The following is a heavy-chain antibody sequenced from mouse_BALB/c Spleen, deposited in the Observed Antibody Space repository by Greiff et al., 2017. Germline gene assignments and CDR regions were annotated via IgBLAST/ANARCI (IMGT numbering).Heavy chain of an antibody. CDR1: GFSLTGYG. D-gene: IGHD2-1*01. V-gene: IGHV2-6-7*02. J-gene: IGHJ3*01. CDR2: IRGDGST. Sequence: VKLQESGPGLVAPSQSLSITCTVSGFSLTGYGVNWVRQPPGKGLEWLGMIRGDGSTDYYTALKSRLSSSKDNSKDQVFLKMNSLQTDDTARYYCAIYCGSPGCAYWGQGTLVTVSA. CDR3: AIYCGSPGCAY.